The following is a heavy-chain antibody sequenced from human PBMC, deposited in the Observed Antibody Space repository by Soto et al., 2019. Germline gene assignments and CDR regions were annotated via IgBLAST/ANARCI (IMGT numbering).Heavy chain of an antibody. V-gene: IGHV3-23*01. J-gene: IGHJ5*02. CDR2: ISGSGDKT. D-gene: IGHD3-22*01. CDR1: GFTFSTCS. Sequence: GGSLRLSCAASGFTFSTCSMNWVRQAPGKGLEWVSAISGSGDKTYYVDSVKGRFTISRDNSKNTVSLQMNSLRADDTAVYYCAKAPFGDSSGYYFPLANWFDPWGQGTLVTVSS. CDR3: AKAPFGDSSGYYFPLANWFDP.